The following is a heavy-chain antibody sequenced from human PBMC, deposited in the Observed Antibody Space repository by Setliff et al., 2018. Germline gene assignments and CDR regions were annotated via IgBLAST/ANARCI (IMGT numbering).Heavy chain of an antibody. Sequence: ASVRVSCKASGYTFTSYGISWVRQAPGQGLEWMGWISAYNGNTNYAQKLQGRVTMTTDTSTSTAYMELRSLRSDDTAVYYCASDGQGNYNFWSGSYYYYGMDVWGQGTTVTVSS. J-gene: IGHJ6*02. CDR2: ISAYNGNT. V-gene: IGHV1-18*01. CDR1: GYTFTSYG. D-gene: IGHD3-3*01. CDR3: ASDGQGNYNFWSGSYYYYGMDV.